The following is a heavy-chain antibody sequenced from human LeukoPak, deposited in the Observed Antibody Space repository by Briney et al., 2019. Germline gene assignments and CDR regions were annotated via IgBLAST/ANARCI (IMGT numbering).Heavy chain of an antibody. CDR2: IYYSGST. CDR3: ARDKPQTTYYYGSGSYAFDI. V-gene: IGHV4-39*02. CDR1: GDSISSSSYY. D-gene: IGHD3-10*01. J-gene: IGHJ3*02. Sequence: SETLSLTCTVSGDSISSSSYYWGWIRQPPGKGLEWIGSIYYSGSTYYNPSLKSRVTISVDTSKNQFSLKLSSVTAADTAVYYCARDKPQTTYYYGSGSYAFDIWGQGTMVTVSS.